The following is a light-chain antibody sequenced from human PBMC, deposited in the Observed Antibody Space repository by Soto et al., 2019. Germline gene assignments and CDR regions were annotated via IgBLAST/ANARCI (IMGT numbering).Light chain of an antibody. J-gene: IGKJ1*01. CDR1: QSVNAN. V-gene: IGKV3-15*01. CDR3: QQYNTWLWT. CDR2: GAS. Sequence: EVVMTQSPATLSVSPGERATLSCRASQSVNANLAWYQQKPGQAPRLLIHGASNRATGLPAGFSGSGFGTEFSLTLSSLQSEDFAVYYCQQYNTWLWTFGQGTKVEI.